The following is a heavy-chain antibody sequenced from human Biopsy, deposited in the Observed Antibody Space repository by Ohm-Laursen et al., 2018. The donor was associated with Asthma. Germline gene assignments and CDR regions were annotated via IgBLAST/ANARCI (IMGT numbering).Heavy chain of an antibody. V-gene: IGHV3-30*03. CDR1: GFSFSEFV. D-gene: IGHD2-21*02. Sequence: LSLTCAASGFSFSEFVMHWVRQAPGKGLEWVAVISFDGSNKYYGDSVKGRFTIARDNSKNTVYLQMNSLRAEDTAVYYCASYEVVTAILPMDVWGQGTTVTVSS. CDR3: ASYEVVTAILPMDV. CDR2: ISFDGSNK. J-gene: IGHJ6*02.